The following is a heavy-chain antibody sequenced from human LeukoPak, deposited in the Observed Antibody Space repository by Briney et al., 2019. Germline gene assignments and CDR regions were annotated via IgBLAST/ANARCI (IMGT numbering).Heavy chain of an antibody. J-gene: IGHJ5*02. D-gene: IGHD2-2*01. CDR3: AREYCSSTSCYWDWFDP. CDR1: GFTFSSYA. Sequence: PGGSLRLSCAASGFTFSSYAMHWVRQAPGKGLEWVAVISYDGSNKYYADSVKGRFTISRDNSKNTLYLQMNSLRAEDTAVYYCAREYCSSTSCYWDWFDPWGQGTLVTVSS. V-gene: IGHV3-30*01. CDR2: ISYDGSNK.